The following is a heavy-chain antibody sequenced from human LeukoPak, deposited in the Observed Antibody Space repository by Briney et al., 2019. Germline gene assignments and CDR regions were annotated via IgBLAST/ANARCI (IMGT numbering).Heavy chain of an antibody. V-gene: IGHV1-2*02. Sequence: ASVKVSCKASGGTFSSYAISWVRQAPGQGLEWMGWINPNSGGTNYAQKFQGRVTMTRDTSISTAYMELSRLRSDDTAVYYCARDITSSTSGDNYWGQGTLVTVSS. CDR2: INPNSGGT. J-gene: IGHJ4*02. CDR3: ARDITSSTSGDNY. CDR1: GGTFSSYA. D-gene: IGHD2-2*01.